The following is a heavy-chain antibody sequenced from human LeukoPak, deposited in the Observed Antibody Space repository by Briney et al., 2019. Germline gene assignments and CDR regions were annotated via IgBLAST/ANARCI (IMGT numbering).Heavy chain of an antibody. Sequence: GGSLRLSCAASGFTFSSYWMHWVRQAPGKGLVWVSRINSDGSSTSYADSVKGRFTISRDNAKNTLYPQMNSLRAEDTAVYYCARVGSSGWPYDAFDIWGQGTMVTVSS. V-gene: IGHV3-74*01. D-gene: IGHD6-19*01. CDR1: GFTFSSYW. CDR2: INSDGSST. CDR3: ARVGSSGWPYDAFDI. J-gene: IGHJ3*02.